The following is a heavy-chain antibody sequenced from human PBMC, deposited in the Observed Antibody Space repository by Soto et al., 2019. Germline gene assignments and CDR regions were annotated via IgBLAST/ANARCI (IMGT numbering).Heavy chain of an antibody. CDR3: ARGLPVVFDY. Sequence: QVQLQESGPGLVKPSETLSLTCTVSGGSISSYYWSWIRQPPGKGLEWIGYIYHSGSTNYNPSLKSRVTISVDTSKNQFSLKMSSVTAADTALYYCARGLPVVFDYWGQGTLVTVSS. J-gene: IGHJ4*02. CDR1: GGSISSYY. CDR2: IYHSGST. V-gene: IGHV4-59*01. D-gene: IGHD2-2*01.